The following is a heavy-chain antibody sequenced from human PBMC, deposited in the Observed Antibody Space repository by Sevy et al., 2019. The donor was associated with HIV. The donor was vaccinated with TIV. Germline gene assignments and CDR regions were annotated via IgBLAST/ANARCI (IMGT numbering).Heavy chain of an antibody. CDR2: MNPNSGNT. CDR1: GYTFTSYD. J-gene: IGHJ4*02. Sequence: ASVKVSCKASGYTFTSYDINWVRQATGQGLEWMGWMNPNSGNTGYAQKFQGRVTMTRNTSISTAYMELSSLRSEDTAVYYCARDLKTSYSYGSGSSEYWGQGTLVTVSS. V-gene: IGHV1-8*01. D-gene: IGHD3-10*01. CDR3: ARDLKTSYSYGSGSSEY.